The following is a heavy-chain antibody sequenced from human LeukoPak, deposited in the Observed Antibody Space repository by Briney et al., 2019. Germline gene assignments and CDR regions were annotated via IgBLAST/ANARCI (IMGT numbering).Heavy chain of an antibody. Sequence: SETLSLTCTVSGGSISSSSYYWGWIRQPPGKGLEWIGSIYYTGSTYYNPSLKSRVTISVDTSKNQFSLKLSSVTAADTAVYYCARGNRYYYDSSGYTFDYWGRGTLVTVSS. D-gene: IGHD3-22*01. CDR3: ARGNRYYYDSSGYTFDY. V-gene: IGHV4-39*07. CDR2: IYYTGST. J-gene: IGHJ4*02. CDR1: GGSISSSSYY.